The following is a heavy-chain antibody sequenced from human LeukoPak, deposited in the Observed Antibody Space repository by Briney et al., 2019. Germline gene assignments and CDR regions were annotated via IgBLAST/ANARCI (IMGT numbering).Heavy chain of an antibody. V-gene: IGHV3-48*03. J-gene: IGHJ4*02. CDR1: GFTFSSYE. Sequence: PGGSLRLSCAASGFTFSSYEMNWVRQAPGKGLEWVSYISSSGSTIYYADSVKGRFTISRDNAKNSLYLQMNSLRAEDTAVYYCARGGQLWAHFDYWGQGTLVTVSS. D-gene: IGHD5-18*01. CDR2: ISSSGSTI. CDR3: ARGGQLWAHFDY.